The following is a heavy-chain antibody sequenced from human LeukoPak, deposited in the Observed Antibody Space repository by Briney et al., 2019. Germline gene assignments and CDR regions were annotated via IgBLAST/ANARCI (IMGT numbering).Heavy chain of an antibody. Sequence: GASVKVSCKASGYTFTGYYMHWVRQAPGQGLEWMGWINPNSGGTNYAQKFQGRVTMTRDTSISTAYMELSRLRSDDTAVYYCATSRLTVTTFFMDYWGQGTLVTVSS. V-gene: IGHV1-2*02. CDR3: ATSRLTVTTFFMDY. CDR1: GYTFTGYY. J-gene: IGHJ4*02. D-gene: IGHD4-17*01. CDR2: INPNSGGT.